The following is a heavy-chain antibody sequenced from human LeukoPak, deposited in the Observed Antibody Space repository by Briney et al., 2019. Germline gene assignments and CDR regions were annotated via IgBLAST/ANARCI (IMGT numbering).Heavy chain of an antibody. CDR1: GFTFSNNY. D-gene: IGHD3-16*01. Sequence: GGSLRLSCAASGFTFSNNYMSWVRQAPGKGLEGVSVIYSGDNTYYLESVTGRFTISRDNSKNTLFLQMNRLRAEDTAVYYCAGRRVLDASFDYWGQGTLVTVSS. J-gene: IGHJ4*02. CDR3: AGRRVLDASFDY. CDR2: IYSGDNT. V-gene: IGHV3-66*02.